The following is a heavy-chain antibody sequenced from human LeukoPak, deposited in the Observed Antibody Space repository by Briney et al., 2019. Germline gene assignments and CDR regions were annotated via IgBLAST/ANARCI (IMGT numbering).Heavy chain of an antibody. J-gene: IGHJ4*02. CDR2: INTDYHNV. V-gene: IGHV1-18*04. CDR3: ALIPYCTAATCYYFDF. D-gene: IGHD2-8*02. CDR1: GYAFTTYG. Sequence: ASVKVSCKTSGYAFTTYGLSWVRQAPGQGLEWMGWINTDYHNVENAEQFHGRVTLTADTSTSTTYMELRSLRSDDTAVYYCALIPYCTAATCYYFDFWGQGTLVSVSS.